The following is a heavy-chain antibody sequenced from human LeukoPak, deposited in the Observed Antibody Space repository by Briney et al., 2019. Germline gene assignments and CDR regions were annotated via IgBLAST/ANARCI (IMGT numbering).Heavy chain of an antibody. J-gene: IGHJ5*02. D-gene: IGHD1-26*01. V-gene: IGHV4-4*07. CDR2: IHTSGST. Sequence: SETLSLTCTVSGGSISNYYLSWIRQPAGQGLEWIGRIHTSGSTNYNPTLKSRVTMSVDTSNNQFYLKLSSVPAADTAVYYCARQDSGSYNWFGPWGQGTLVTVSS. CDR1: GGSISNYY. CDR3: ARQDSGSYNWFGP.